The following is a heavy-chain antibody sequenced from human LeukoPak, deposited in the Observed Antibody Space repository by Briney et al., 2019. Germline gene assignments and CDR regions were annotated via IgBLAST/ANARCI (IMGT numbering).Heavy chain of an antibody. CDR2: ISGSGGST. CDR3: AREEWELLLGYGMDV. D-gene: IGHD1-26*01. J-gene: IGHJ6*02. Sequence: GGSLRLSCAASGFTFSSYAMSWVRQAPGKGLEWVSAISGSGGSTYYADSVKGRFTISRDNSKNTLYLQMNSLRAEDTAVYYCAREEWELLLGYGMDVWGQGTTVTVSS. V-gene: IGHV3-23*01. CDR1: GFTFSSYA.